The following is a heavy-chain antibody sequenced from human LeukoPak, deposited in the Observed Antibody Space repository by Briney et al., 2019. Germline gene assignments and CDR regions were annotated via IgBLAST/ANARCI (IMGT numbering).Heavy chain of an antibody. D-gene: IGHD1-26*01. V-gene: IGHV1-8*01. CDR3: ASTNSGSYFHLRCYFDY. Sequence: ASVKVSCKASVYTFTSYDINWVRQATGQGLEWMGWMNPNSGNTGYAQKFQGRVTMTRNTSISTAYMELSSLRSEDTAVYYFASTNSGSYFHLRCYFDYWGQGNLVTVSS. CDR2: MNPNSGNT. CDR1: VYTFTSYD. J-gene: IGHJ4*02.